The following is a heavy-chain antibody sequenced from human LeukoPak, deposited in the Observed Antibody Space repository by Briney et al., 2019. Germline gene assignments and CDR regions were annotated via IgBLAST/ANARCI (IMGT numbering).Heavy chain of an antibody. V-gene: IGHV1-2*02. CDR2: INPNSGGT. CDR3: ARDISTSYYYDSSGYHN. CDR1: GYTFTGYY. D-gene: IGHD3-22*01. Sequence: ASVKVSCKASGYTFTGYYMHWVRQAPGQGLEWMGWINPNSGGTNYAQKFQGRVTMTRDTSISTAYMELSRLRSDDTAVYYRARDISTSYYYDSSGYHNWGQGTLVTVSS. J-gene: IGHJ4*02.